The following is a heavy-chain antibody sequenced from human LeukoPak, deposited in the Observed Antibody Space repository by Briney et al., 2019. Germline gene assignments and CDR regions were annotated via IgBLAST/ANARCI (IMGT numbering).Heavy chain of an antibody. J-gene: IGHJ4*02. CDR3: VKGWAYSNRCYDY. CDR1: GFTFSSYA. CDR2: ISSNGGGR. V-gene: IGHV3-64D*08. D-gene: IGHD6-13*01. Sequence: GGSLRLSCSASGFTFSSYAMHWVRQAPGKGLEYVSAISSNGGGRYYADSVKGRFTISRDNSKNTLYLQMSGLRAEDTAVYYCVKGWAYSNRCYDYWGQGTLVTVSS.